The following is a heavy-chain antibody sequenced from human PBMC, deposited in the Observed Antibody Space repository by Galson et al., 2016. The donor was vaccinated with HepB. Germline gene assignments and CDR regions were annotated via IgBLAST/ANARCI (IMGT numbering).Heavy chain of an antibody. D-gene: IGHD1-1*01. J-gene: IGHJ4*02. V-gene: IGHV3-74*01. CDR2: INRDESST. Sequence: SLRLSCAASGFTFSSYYMHWVRQAPGKGLVWVSRINRDESSTSYADSVKGRFTISRDNAKNSLYLQMNSLRAEDTAVYYCAKGRTGTTGPVEYWGQGTLVTVSS. CDR3: AKGRTGTTGPVEY. CDR1: GFTFSSYY.